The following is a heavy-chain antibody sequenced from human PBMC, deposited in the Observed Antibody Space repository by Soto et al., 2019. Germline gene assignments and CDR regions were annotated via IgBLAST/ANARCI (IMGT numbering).Heavy chain of an antibody. J-gene: IGHJ3*01. Sequence: DVQLVESGGGLIQPGESLRLSCAAFGLTISGKKYVDWVRQAPGKGLEWVSGLYDVDGSFYADSVRGRFTTSSDSSKTTVYLQMNDLRPDDTAVYSCATWHEREHAYDVWGQGTTVTVSS. CDR2: LYDVDGS. V-gene: IGHV3-53*01. D-gene: IGHD1-1*01. CDR1: GLTISGKKY. CDR3: ATWHEREHAYDV.